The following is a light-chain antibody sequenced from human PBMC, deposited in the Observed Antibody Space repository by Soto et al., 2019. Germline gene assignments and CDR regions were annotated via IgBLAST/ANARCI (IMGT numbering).Light chain of an antibody. Sequence: EIVLTQSPDTLSLSPGERATLSCRASQSVSSSLAWYQQKPGQAPRLLIYDASNRATGIPARFSGSGSGTDFDLTITSIEPEAFAVYFCYWRSHWPPELTFGRGTKVDIK. CDR3: YWRSHWPPELT. J-gene: IGKJ3*01. V-gene: IGKV3-11*01. CDR1: QSVSSS. CDR2: DAS.